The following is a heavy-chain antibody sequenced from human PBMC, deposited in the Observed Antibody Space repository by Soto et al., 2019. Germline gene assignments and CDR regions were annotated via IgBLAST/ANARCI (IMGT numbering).Heavy chain of an antibody. D-gene: IGHD3-10*01. J-gene: IGHJ4*02. CDR3: ARGNYYGSGSYYNFDY. Sequence: QVQVQESGPGLVKPSETLSLTCTVSGGSVGSGTYSWSWIRQPPGKGLEWIGYIYYSGSTNYNPSLKSRVTISIDTSKKQFSLKLSSVTAADTAVYYCARGNYYGSGSYYNFDYWGQGTLVTVSS. V-gene: IGHV4-61*01. CDR1: GGSVGSGTYS. CDR2: IYYSGST.